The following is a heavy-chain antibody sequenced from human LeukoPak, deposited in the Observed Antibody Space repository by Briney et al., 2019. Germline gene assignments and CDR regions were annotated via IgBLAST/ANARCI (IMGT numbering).Heavy chain of an antibody. V-gene: IGHV3-30*04. CDR3: ARAAAETGAFRDNWFDP. J-gene: IGHJ5*02. CDR1: GFTFSSYA. Sequence: GGSLRLSCAASGFTFSSYAMHWVRPAPGKGLEWVAVISYDGSNKYYADSVKGRFTISRDNSKNTLYLQMNSLRAEDTALYYCARAAAETGAFRDNWFDPWGQGTLVTVSS. D-gene: IGHD6-19*01. CDR2: ISYDGSNK.